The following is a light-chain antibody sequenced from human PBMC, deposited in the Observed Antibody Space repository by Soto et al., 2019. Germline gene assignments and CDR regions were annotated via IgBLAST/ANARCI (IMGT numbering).Light chain of an antibody. CDR2: EVS. V-gene: IGLV2-18*01. Sequence: QSALTQPPSVSGSPGQSVTISCTGTSSDVGSYSRVSWYQQPPGTAPKLMIYEVSNRPSGVPDRFSGSKSGNTASLTISGLQAEDEADYYCSLYTSSSTPFGGGTKLTVL. J-gene: IGLJ2*01. CDR3: SLYTSSSTP. CDR1: SSDVGSYSR.